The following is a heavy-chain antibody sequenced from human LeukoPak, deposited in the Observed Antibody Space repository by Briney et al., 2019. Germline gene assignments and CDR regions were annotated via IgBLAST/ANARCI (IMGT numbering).Heavy chain of an antibody. CDR3: ATSSPQFGFGA. V-gene: IGHV3-23*01. J-gene: IGHJ5*02. CDR2: VRASGVGT. D-gene: IGHD3-16*01. Sequence: GGSLRLSCAASGFTFSDHVMSWVRQAPGKGLEWVSSVRASGVGTHYADSVKGRFTISRDNSKNTLYLQMNSLRAEDTAVYYCATSSPQFGFGAWGQGTLVTVSS. CDR1: GFTFSDHV.